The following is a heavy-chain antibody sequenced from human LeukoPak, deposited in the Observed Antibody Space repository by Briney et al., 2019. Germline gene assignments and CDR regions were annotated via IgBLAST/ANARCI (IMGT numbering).Heavy chain of an antibody. V-gene: IGHV3-23*01. J-gene: IGHJ4*02. D-gene: IGHD1-1*01. CDR2: ISGSDGTT. CDR1: GFTFSSYA. Sequence: GGSLRLSCAASGFTFSSYAMSWVRQAPGKGLEWVSAISGSDGTTYYADSVKGRFTISRDNSKYTLSLQMNSLRAEDTAVYYCAKVGNWEYGHHDYWGQGTLVTVSS. CDR3: AKVGNWEYGHHDY.